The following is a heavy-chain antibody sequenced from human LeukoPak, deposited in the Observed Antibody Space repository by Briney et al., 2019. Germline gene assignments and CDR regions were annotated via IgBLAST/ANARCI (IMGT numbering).Heavy chain of an antibody. CDR3: ARXPSSWFTSFDS. J-gene: IGHJ4*02. CDR2: IYYSGST. CDR1: GGSLSSYF. D-gene: IGHD6-13*01. Sequence: PSETLSLTCTVSGGSLSSYFWSWIRQPPGKGLEWIAYIYYSGSTNYNPSLKSRVTISVDTSKNQFSLKLSSVTAADTAVYYCARXPSSWFTSFDSWGQGTLVTVSS. V-gene: IGHV4-59*01.